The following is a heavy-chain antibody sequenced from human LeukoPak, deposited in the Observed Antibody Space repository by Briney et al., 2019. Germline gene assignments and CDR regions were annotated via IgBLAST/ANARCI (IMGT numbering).Heavy chain of an antibody. Sequence: ASVKVSCKASGYTFTSYDINWVRQATGQGLEWMGWMNPNSGNTGYAQKFQGRVTMTRNTSINTAYMELSSLRSEDTAVYYCVAAAGIVYYYYGMDVWGQGTTVTVSS. CDR2: MNPNSGNT. J-gene: IGHJ6*02. CDR3: VAAAGIVYYYYGMDV. V-gene: IGHV1-8*01. D-gene: IGHD6-13*01. CDR1: GYTFTSYD.